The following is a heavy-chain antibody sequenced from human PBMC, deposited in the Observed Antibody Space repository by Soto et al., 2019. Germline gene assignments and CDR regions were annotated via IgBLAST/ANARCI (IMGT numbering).Heavy chain of an antibody. CDR3: AKDWAGYYYGMDV. D-gene: IGHD6-19*01. V-gene: IGHV3-30*18. CDR2: ISYDGSNK. CDR1: GFTFSSYG. J-gene: IGHJ6*02. Sequence: AGGSLRLSCAASGFTFSSYGMHWFRQAPGKGLEWVAVISYDGSNKYYADSVKGRFTISRDNSKNTLYLQMNSLRAEDTAVYYCAKDWAGYYYGMDVWGQGTTVTVSS.